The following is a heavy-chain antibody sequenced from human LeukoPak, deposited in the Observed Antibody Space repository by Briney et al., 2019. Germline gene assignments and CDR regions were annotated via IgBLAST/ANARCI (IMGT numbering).Heavy chain of an antibody. J-gene: IGHJ4*02. CDR1: GGSFSGYY. V-gene: IGHV4-34*01. CDR3: AREWPGRGSGFDY. Sequence: SETLSLTCAVYGGSFSGYYWSWIRQPPGKGLEWIGEINHSGSTNYNPSLKSRVTISVDTSKNQFSLKLSSVTAADTAVYYCAREWPGRGSGFDYRGQGTLVTVSS. CDR2: INHSGST. D-gene: IGHD2-15*01.